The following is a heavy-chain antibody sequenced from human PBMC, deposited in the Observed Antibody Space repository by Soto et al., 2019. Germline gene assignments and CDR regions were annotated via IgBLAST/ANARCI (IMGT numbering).Heavy chain of an antibody. CDR3: ARVPIYTPSYYYYGMDV. D-gene: IGHD4-4*01. Sequence: SETLSLTCTVSGGSISSYYWSWIRQPAGKGLEWIGRIYTSGSTNHNPSLKSRVTMSVDTSKNQFSLKLSSVTAADTAVYYCARVPIYTPSYYYYGMDVWGQGTTVTVSS. CDR1: GGSISSYY. V-gene: IGHV4-4*07. J-gene: IGHJ6*02. CDR2: IYTSGST.